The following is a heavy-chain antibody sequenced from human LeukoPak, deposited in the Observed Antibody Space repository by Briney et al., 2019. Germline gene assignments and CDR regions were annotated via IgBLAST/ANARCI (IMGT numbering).Heavy chain of an antibody. V-gene: IGHV4-39*01. CDR3: ARHSRGVVVPAARRGTNFDY. CDR2: IYYSGST. D-gene: IGHD2-2*01. Sequence: PSETLSLTCTISGDSIISSSYYWGWIRQTPGMGLEWIGSIYYSGSTYYNPSLKSRVTISVDTSKNQFSLKLSSVTAADTAVYYCARHSRGVVVPAARRGTNFDYWGQGTLVTVSS. CDR1: GDSIISSSYY. J-gene: IGHJ4*02.